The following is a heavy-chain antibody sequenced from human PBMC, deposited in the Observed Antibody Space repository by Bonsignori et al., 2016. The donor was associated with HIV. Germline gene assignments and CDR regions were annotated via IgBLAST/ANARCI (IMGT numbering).Heavy chain of an antibody. J-gene: IGHJ4*02. CDR2: VDPEGGET. CDR1: GYTFTDQF. V-gene: IGHV1-69-2*01. Sequence: EVQLVQSGAEVKKPGATVKISCKVSGYTFTDQFMHWIQQAPGKGLEWMGLVDPEGGETKYAEKFQDRLTLTADTSRNTAYLELSSLRSDDTAVYYCAVVTQLHDSWRGGLGWGQGTLVTVSS. CDR3: AVVTQLHDSWRGGLG. D-gene: IGHD2-21*02.